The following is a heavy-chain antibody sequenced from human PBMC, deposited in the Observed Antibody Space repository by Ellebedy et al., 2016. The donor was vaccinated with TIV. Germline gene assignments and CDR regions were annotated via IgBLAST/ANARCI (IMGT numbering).Heavy chain of an antibody. V-gene: IGHV3-21*01. CDR3: ARDGSEWSRDY. CDR2: IVFSGTAA. J-gene: IGHJ4*02. Sequence: GGSLRLXCAASGFTFNIAGMTWVRQAPGKGLEWVGTIVFSGTAAYYSDSVKGRFIISRDNAKNSMFLQMNSLRVEDTAVYYCARDGSEWSRDYWGQGTLVTVSS. CDR1: GFTFNIAG. D-gene: IGHD3-3*01.